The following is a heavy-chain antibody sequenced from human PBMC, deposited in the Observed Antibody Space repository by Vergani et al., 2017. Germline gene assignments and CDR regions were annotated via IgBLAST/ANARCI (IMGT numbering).Heavy chain of an antibody. J-gene: IGHJ6*02. D-gene: IGHD2-21*01. Sequence: EVQLVESGGGIVKPGGSLRLSCVASGFSFRNAWMNLARRTPGKGLEWVGRIKSTFDRGTTDYAAAVKGRFTISRADSKNTLFLQMNGLKTEDIGVYYCTTDPRYCGDGSCYWLRDHHYYGMDVWGQGTTVTVSS. CDR1: GFSFRNAW. CDR3: TTDPRYCGDGSCYWLRDHHYYGMDV. V-gene: IGHV3-15*07. CDR2: IKSTFDRGTT.